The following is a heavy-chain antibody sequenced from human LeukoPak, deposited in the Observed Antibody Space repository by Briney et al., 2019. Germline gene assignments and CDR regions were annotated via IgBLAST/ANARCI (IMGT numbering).Heavy chain of an antibody. CDR3: AKDASTVTTQGDY. Sequence: PGGSLRLSCAGSGFSFSSYGMHWVRQAPGKGLEWMTFIRSDGSNKYYADSVKGRFTISRDNSKNTLYLQMNSLRPEDTALYYCAKDASTVTTQGDYWGQGTLVTVSS. V-gene: IGHV3-30*02. CDR2: IRSDGSNK. CDR1: GFSFSSYG. D-gene: IGHD4-17*01. J-gene: IGHJ4*02.